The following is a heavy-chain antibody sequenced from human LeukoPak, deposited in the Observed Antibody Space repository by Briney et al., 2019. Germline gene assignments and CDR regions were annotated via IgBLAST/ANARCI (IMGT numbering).Heavy chain of an antibody. CDR3: ARDPSAVAAGWFDP. CDR1: GGSISSGSYY. Sequence: SQTLSLTCTVSGGSISSGSYYWSWIRQPAGKGLEWIGPIYTSGSTNYNPSLKSRVTISVDTSKNHFSLKLSSVTAADTAVYYCARDPSAVAAGWFDPWGQGTLVTVSP. J-gene: IGHJ5*02. CDR2: IYTSGST. V-gene: IGHV4-61*02. D-gene: IGHD6-19*01.